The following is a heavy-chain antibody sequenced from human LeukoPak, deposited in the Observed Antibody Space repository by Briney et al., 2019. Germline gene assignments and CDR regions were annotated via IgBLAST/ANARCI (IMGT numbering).Heavy chain of an antibody. CDR3: ARASGSPSLGELSV. J-gene: IGHJ4*02. V-gene: IGHV1-18*01. CDR2: ISAYNGNT. Sequence: ASVKVSCKASGYTFTSYGISWVRQAPGQGLEWMGWISAYNGNTNYAQKFQGRVTMTRDTSTSTVYMELSSLRSEDTAVYYCARASGSPSLGELSVWGQGTLVTVSS. D-gene: IGHD3-16*02. CDR1: GYTFTSYG.